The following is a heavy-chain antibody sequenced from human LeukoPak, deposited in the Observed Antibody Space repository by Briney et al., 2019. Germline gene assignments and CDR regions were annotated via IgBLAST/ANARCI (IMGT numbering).Heavy chain of an antibody. Sequence: TSVKVSCKASGYTFTSYYMHWVRQAPGQGLEWMGIINPSGGSTSYAQKFQGRVTMTRDMSTSTVYMELSSLRSEDTAVYYCARGSDYDFWSGYYTGMDGYFDYWGQGTLVTVSS. CDR2: INPSGGST. V-gene: IGHV1-46*01. CDR1: GYTFTSYY. J-gene: IGHJ4*02. D-gene: IGHD3-3*01. CDR3: ARGSDYDFWSGYYTGMDGYFDY.